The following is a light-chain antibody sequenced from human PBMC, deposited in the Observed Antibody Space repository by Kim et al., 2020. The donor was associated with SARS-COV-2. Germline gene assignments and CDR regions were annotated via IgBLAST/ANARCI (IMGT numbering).Light chain of an antibody. V-gene: IGLV3-19*01. CDR1: SLRTNY. Sequence: ALGQTVRITCQGDSLRTNYASWYQQEPGQAPVLVVYGKNSRPSGIPDRFSGSSSGNTASLTITGAQAEDEADYYCSSRDSSGNHVLFGGGTQLTVL. J-gene: IGLJ2*01. CDR3: SSRDSSGNHVL. CDR2: GKN.